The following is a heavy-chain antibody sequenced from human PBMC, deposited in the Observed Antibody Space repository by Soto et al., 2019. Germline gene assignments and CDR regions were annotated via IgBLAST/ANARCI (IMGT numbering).Heavy chain of an antibody. V-gene: IGHV3-7*03. CDR1: GFTFSSYW. CDR2: IKQDGSEK. D-gene: IGHD1-26*01. Sequence: GGSLRLSCAASGFTFSSYWMSWVRQAPGKGLEWVANIKQDGSEKYYVDSVKGRFTISRDNAKNSLYLQMNSLRDEDTAVYYRARELPPYYYYGMDVWGQGTTVTVSS. J-gene: IGHJ6*02. CDR3: ARELPPYYYYGMDV.